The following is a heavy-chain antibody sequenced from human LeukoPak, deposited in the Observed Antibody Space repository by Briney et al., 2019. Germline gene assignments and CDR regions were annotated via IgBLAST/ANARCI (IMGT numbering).Heavy chain of an antibody. CDR2: IYYSGST. D-gene: IGHD1-1*01. Sequence: SETLSLTCTVSGGSISSSSYYWGWIRQPPGKGLEWIGSIYYSGSTYYNPSLKSRVTISVDTSKNQFSLKLSSVTAADTAVYYCAKEKVLGSVSSYYYGMDVWGQGTTVTVSS. J-gene: IGHJ6*02. V-gene: IGHV4-39*02. CDR1: GGSISSSSYY. CDR3: AKEKVLGSVSSYYYGMDV.